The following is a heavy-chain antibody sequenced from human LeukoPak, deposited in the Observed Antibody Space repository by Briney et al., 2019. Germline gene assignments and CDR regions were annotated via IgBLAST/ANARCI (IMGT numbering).Heavy chain of an antibody. J-gene: IGHJ5*02. D-gene: IGHD5-18*01. CDR1: GFTFSDCR. V-gene: IGHV3-21*01. CDR2: ISSTSSYI. Sequence: GGSLRLSCAASGFTFSDCRMHWVRQAPGEGLEWVSTISSTSSYIYSADSLKGRFTISRDNAKNSLYLRMSTLRAEDTAVYYCARGQLWQTGWFDPWGQGTLVTVSS. CDR3: ARGQLWQTGWFDP.